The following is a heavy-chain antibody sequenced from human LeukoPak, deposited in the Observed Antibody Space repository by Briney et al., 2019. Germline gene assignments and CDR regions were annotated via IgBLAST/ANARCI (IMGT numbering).Heavy chain of an antibody. CDR3: ARDSYCSSTSCYEFPDAFDI. Sequence: PGGSLRLSCAASGFTYSDYYMSWIRQAPGKGLEWVSYISSSGSTIYYADSVKGRFTISRDNAKNSLYLQMNSLRAEDTAVYYCARDSYCSSTSCYEFPDAFDIWGQGTMVTVSS. J-gene: IGHJ3*02. D-gene: IGHD2-2*01. CDR2: ISSSGSTI. V-gene: IGHV3-11*01. CDR1: GFTYSDYY.